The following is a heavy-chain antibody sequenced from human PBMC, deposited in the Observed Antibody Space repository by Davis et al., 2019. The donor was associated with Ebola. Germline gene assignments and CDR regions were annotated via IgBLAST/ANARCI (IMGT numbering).Heavy chain of an antibody. D-gene: IGHD4-23*01. CDR2: ISAYNGNT. V-gene: IGHV1-18*01. Sequence: ASVKVSCKASGYTFTSYGISWVRQAPGQGLEWMGWISAYNGNTNYAQKLQGRVTMTTDTSTSTVYMELSSLRSEDTAVYYCARSRFGGGNVRGFGDYWGQGTLVTVSS. CDR1: GYTFTSYG. CDR3: ARSRFGGGNVRGFGDY. J-gene: IGHJ4*02.